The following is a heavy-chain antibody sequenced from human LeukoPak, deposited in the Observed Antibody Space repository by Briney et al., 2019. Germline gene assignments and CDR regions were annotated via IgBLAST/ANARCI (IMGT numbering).Heavy chain of an antibody. D-gene: IGHD5-12*01. CDR1: GGSISGYY. Sequence: PSETLSLTCTVSGGSISGYYWSWIRQPAGKGLEWIGRIYASGSTNYNPSLKSRVTISVDTSKNQFSLKLSPVTAADTAVYYCARVGSDQEGFDYWGQGTLVTVSS. V-gene: IGHV4-4*07. J-gene: IGHJ4*02. CDR3: ARVGSDQEGFDY. CDR2: IYASGST.